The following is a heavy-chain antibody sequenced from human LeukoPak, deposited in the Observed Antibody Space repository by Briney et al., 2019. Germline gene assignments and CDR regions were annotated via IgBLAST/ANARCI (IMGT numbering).Heavy chain of an antibody. CDR2: INHSGST. CDR1: GGSFSGYY. Sequence: SETLSLTCAVYGGSFSGYYWSWIRQPPGKGLEWIGEINHSGSTNYNPSLKSRVTISVDTSKNQFSLKLCSVTAADTAVYYCARESVVVPAAMLPSAFDPWGQGTLVTVSS. V-gene: IGHV4-34*01. CDR3: ARESVVVPAAMLPSAFDP. J-gene: IGHJ5*02. D-gene: IGHD2-2*01.